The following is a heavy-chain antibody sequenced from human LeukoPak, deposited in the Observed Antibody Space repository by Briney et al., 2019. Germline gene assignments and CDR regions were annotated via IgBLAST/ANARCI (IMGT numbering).Heavy chain of an antibody. Sequence: ASVKVSCKASGYTFTNYDINWVRQATGQGLEWMGWMGSNSGDTGYAQKFQDRVTMTRDTFISTAYMELNNVRSEDAAVYYCVRGPPNWGFDYWGQGTLVTVSS. J-gene: IGHJ4*02. D-gene: IGHD7-27*01. CDR3: VRGPPNWGFDY. CDR1: GYTFTNYD. CDR2: MGSNSGDT. V-gene: IGHV1-8*01.